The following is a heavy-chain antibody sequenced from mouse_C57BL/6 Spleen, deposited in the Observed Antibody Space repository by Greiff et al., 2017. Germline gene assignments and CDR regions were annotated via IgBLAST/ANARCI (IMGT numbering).Heavy chain of an antibody. CDR2: IYPRSGNT. V-gene: IGHV1-81*01. CDR1: GYTFTSYG. J-gene: IGHJ3*01. D-gene: IGHD1-1*01. CDR3: ARDGDYYYGSSYGFAY. Sequence: QVQLQQSGAELARPGASVKLSCKASGYTFTSYGISWVKQRTGQGLEWIGEIYPRSGNTYYNEKFKGKATLTADKSSSTAYMELRSLTSEDSAVYFCARDGDYYYGSSYGFAYCGQGTLVTVSA.